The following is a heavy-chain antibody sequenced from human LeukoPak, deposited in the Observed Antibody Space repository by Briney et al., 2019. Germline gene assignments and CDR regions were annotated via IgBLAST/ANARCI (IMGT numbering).Heavy chain of an antibody. CDR1: GFTVSSNY. CDR3: ASGIDPLGAFDI. CDR2: IYSGGST. Sequence: GGSLRLSCAASGFTVSSNYMNWVRQAPGKGLEWVSVIYSGGSTYYADSVKGQFTISRDNSKNTLYLQMNSLRAEDTAVYYCASGIDPLGAFDIWGQGTMVTVSS. D-gene: IGHD1-14*01. V-gene: IGHV3-53*01. J-gene: IGHJ3*02.